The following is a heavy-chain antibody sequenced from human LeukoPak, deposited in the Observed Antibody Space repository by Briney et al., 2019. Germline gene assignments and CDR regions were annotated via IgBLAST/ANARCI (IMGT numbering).Heavy chain of an antibody. D-gene: IGHD4-17*01. CDR2: INHSGST. Sequence: PSETLSLTCAVYGGSFSGYYWSWIRQPPGKGLEWIGEINHSGSTNYNPSLKSRVTISVDTSKNQFSLKLSSVTAADTAVYYCARRTTVTLYYFDYWGQGTLVTVSS. CDR3: ARRTTVTLYYFDY. CDR1: GGSFSGYY. V-gene: IGHV4-34*01. J-gene: IGHJ4*02.